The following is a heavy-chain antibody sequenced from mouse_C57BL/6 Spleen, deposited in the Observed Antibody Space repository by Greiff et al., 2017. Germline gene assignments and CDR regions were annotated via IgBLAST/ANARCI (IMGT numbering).Heavy chain of an antibody. CDR2: LYPGSGST. J-gene: IGHJ2*01. V-gene: IGHV1-55*01. D-gene: IGHD1-1*01. CDR3: GRYYGSSDYYFDY. CDR1: GYTFTSYW. Sequence: QVQLQQPGAELVKPGASVKMSCKASGYTFTSYWITWVKQRPGQGLEWIGDLYPGSGSTNYNEKFKSKATLTVDKSSSTAYMQLSSLTSEDSAVYDCGRYYGSSDYYFDYWGKGTTLTVSS.